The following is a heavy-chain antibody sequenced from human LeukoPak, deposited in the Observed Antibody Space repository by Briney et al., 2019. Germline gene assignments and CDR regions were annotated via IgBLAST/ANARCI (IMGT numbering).Heavy chain of an antibody. J-gene: IGHJ2*01. D-gene: IGHD1-26*01. CDR3: ARDREWEPLRYFDL. V-gene: IGHV4-30-2*01. CDR1: GFTFDDYA. CDR2: IYHSGST. Sequence: LRLSCAASGFTFDDYAMHWVRQAPGKGLEWIGYIYHSGSTYYNPSLKSRVTISVDRSKNQFSLKLNSVTAADTAVYYCARDREWEPLRYFDLWGRGTLVTVSS.